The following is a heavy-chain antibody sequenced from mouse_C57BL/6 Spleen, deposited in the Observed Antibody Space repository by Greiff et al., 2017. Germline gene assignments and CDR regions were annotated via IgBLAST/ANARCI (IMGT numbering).Heavy chain of an antibody. CDR3: AVGTTVAMDY. CDR2: IDPNSGGT. CDR1: CYTFTSYW. J-gene: IGHJ4*01. V-gene: IGHV1-72*01. D-gene: IGHD1-1*01. Sequence: VQLQQPGAELVKPGASVKLSCKASCYTFTSYWMHWVKQRPGRGLVLLGRIDPNSGGTKYNEKFKSKATLTVDKPSSTAYMQLSSLTSEDSAVYYCAVGTTVAMDYWGQGTSVTVSS.